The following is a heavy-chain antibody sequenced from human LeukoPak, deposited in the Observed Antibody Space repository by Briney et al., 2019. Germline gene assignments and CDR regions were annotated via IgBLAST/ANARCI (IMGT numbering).Heavy chain of an antibody. J-gene: IGHJ6*03. CDR3: ARDSSAVVPAGSYMDV. V-gene: IGHV3-13*01. CDR2: IDIPGNT. D-gene: IGHD2-2*01. CDR1: GFTLSSYD. Sequence: GGSLRLSCAASGFTLSSYDMHWVRQATGKGLEWVSGIDIPGNTYYPDSVKGRFTMSRESAKNSLYLQMNSLRVGDTAVYYCARDSSAVVPAGSYMDVWGKGTTVTVSS.